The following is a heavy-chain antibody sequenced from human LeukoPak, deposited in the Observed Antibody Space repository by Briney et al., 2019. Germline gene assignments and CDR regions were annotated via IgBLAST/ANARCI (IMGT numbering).Heavy chain of an antibody. Sequence: ASVKVSCKASGYTFTSYYMHWVRQAPGQGLEWMGIINPSGGSTSYAQKFQGRVTMTRDMATSTVYMELSSLRSEDTAVYYCASSSSGSLDFDYWGQGTLVTVSS. CDR1: GYTFTSYY. V-gene: IGHV1-46*01. CDR3: ASSSSGSLDFDY. J-gene: IGHJ4*02. D-gene: IGHD3-10*01. CDR2: INPSGGST.